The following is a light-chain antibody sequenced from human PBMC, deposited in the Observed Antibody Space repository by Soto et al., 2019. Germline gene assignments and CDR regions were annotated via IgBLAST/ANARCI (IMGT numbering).Light chain of an antibody. Sequence: NFMLTQPHSVSESPGKTVTISCTRSSGSIGSSYVQWYQQRPGSSPTTVIFEDNQRPTGVPVRFSGSIDSSSNSASLVISGLRTEDEADYDCQSYDTSNPLVFGGGTQVTVL. J-gene: IGLJ3*02. CDR3: QSYDTSNPLV. CDR1: SGSIGSSY. CDR2: EDN. V-gene: IGLV6-57*01.